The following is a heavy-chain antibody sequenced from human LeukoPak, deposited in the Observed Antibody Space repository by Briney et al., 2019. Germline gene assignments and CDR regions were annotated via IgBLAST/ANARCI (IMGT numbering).Heavy chain of an antibody. CDR2: MYPGDSDT. V-gene: IGHV5-51*01. Sequence: GESLKISCKGSGYTFTNYWIGWVRQMPGKGLEWMGIMYPGDSDTRYSPSFQGQVTISADKSISTAYLQWSSLKASDTAMYYCARQIPYCSGGSCYPDAFDIWGQGTMVTVSS. CDR1: GYTFTNYW. J-gene: IGHJ3*02. CDR3: ARQIPYCSGGSCYPDAFDI. D-gene: IGHD2-15*01.